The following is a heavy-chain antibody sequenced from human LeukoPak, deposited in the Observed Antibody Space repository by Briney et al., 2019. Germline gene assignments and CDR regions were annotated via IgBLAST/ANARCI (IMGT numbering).Heavy chain of an antibody. CDR1: GGSISSSSYY. Sequence: SETLSLTCTVSGGSISSSSYYWGWIRQPPGKGLEWIGSIYYSGSTYYNPSLKSRVTISVDTSKNQFSLKLSSVTAADTAVYYCARRDYSDLRATQYNWFDPWGQGTLVTVSS. D-gene: IGHD4/OR15-4a*01. CDR2: IYYSGST. J-gene: IGHJ5*02. V-gene: IGHV4-39*01. CDR3: ARRDYSDLRATQYNWFDP.